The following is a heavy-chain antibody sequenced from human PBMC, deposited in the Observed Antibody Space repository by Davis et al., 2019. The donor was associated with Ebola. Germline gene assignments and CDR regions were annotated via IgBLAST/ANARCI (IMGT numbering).Heavy chain of an antibody. V-gene: IGHV1-69*04. CDR3: ARDDSIVVVPAAKLFYYYYGMDV. CDR1: GGTFSSYA. CDR2: IIPILGIA. D-gene: IGHD2-2*01. J-gene: IGHJ6*02. Sequence: SVKVSCKASGGTFSSYAISWVRQAPGQGLEWMGRIIPILGIANYAQKFQGRVTITADKSTSTAYMELSSLRSEDTAVYYCARDDSIVVVPAAKLFYYYYGMDVWGQGTTVTVSS.